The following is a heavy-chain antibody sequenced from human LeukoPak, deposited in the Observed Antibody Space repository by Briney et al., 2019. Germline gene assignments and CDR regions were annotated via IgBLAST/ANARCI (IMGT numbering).Heavy chain of an antibody. D-gene: IGHD3-22*01. CDR1: GFTFSSYW. J-gene: IGHJ4*02. CDR2: INSDGSST. Sequence: PGGSLRLSCAASGFTFSSYWMHWVRQAPGKGLVWVSRINSDGSSTSYADSVKGRFTISRDNAKNTLYLQMNSLRAEDTAVYYCAKTHYYDSSGYSIDYFDYWGQGRLVTVSS. CDR3: AKTHYYDSSGYSIDYFDY. V-gene: IGHV3-74*01.